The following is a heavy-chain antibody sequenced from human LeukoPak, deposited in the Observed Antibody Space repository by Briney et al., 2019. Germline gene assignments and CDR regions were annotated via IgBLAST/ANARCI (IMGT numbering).Heavy chain of an antibody. Sequence: SETLSLTCTVSGGTISSSSYYWGWIRQPPGKGLEWIGYIYYSGTTYYNPSLKSRVTISVDTSKNQFSLKLSSVTAADTAVYYCTRDLTHSSSWYWGQGTLVTVSS. V-gene: IGHV4-39*07. CDR3: TRDLTHSSSWY. J-gene: IGHJ4*02. D-gene: IGHD6-13*01. CDR2: IYYSGTT. CDR1: GGTISSSSYY.